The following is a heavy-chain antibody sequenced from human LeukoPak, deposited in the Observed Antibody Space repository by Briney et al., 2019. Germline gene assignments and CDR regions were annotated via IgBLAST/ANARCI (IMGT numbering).Heavy chain of an antibody. J-gene: IGHJ4*02. CDR3: AKDPIYGDLFDY. D-gene: IGHD4-17*01. Sequence: GGSLRLSCAASGFTFSSNAMSWVRQAPGKGLEWVSAISGSGGRTYYAASVKGRCTISRDNSKNTLYLQMNSLRAEDTAVYYCAKDPIYGDLFDYWGQGTLVTVSS. CDR1: GFTFSSNA. V-gene: IGHV3-23*01. CDR2: ISGSGGRT.